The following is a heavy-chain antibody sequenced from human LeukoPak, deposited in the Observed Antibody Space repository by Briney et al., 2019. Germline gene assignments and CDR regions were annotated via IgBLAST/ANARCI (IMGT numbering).Heavy chain of an antibody. D-gene: IGHD6-19*01. CDR2: IRVDGVST. CDR1: GFTFDDYA. Sequence: PGVAVTLSCAASGFTFDDYAMHWVRQAPGTGREWVSLIRVDGVSTYYADSVKGRFTISRDNSTNSLYLQLNSLKTEETAFYYCAQGSGSYLGREASWGQGTLVTVPS. V-gene: IGHV3-43*02. J-gene: IGHJ5*02. CDR3: AQGSGSYLGREAS.